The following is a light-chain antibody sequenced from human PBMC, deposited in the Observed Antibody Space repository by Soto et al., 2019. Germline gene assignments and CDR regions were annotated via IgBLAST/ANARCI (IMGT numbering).Light chain of an antibody. CDR2: GTR. V-gene: IGLV7-46*01. J-gene: IGLJ1*01. CDR3: LLSYGGAYV. Sequence: QAVVTQEPSLTVSPGGTVTLTCGSSTGAVTSDHYPYWFQQTGDQAPRTLIYGTRSKHSWTPARFSGSLLGGKAALSLSGAQPEDEAEYYCLLSYGGAYVFGTGTKVTVL. CDR1: TGAVTSDHY.